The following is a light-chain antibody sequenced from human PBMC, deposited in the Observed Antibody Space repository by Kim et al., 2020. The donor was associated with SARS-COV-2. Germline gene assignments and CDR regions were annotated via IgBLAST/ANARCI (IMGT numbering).Light chain of an antibody. Sequence: GQAGGVGWGGKGGGAENVHWFQQKPGQAPVLVICGDSNRPSGIPERFSGSNSGNTATLTISRAQPGDEADYYCQVWDSSTGVFGGGTKLTVL. CDR2: GDS. CDR3: QVWDSSTGV. CDR1: GGGAEN. J-gene: IGLJ3*02. V-gene: IGLV3-9*01.